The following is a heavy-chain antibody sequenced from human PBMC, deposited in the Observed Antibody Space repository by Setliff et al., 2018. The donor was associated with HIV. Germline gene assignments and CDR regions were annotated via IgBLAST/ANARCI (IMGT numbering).Heavy chain of an antibody. V-gene: IGHV4-34*01. D-gene: IGHD6-25*01. CDR3: ARVGRRDGWGRIAAIGWTWFDP. CDR1: GGSFSGYY. CDR2: ISHSGVT. J-gene: IGHJ5*02. Sequence: SETLSLTCAVYGGSFSGYYWTWVRQRPGRGPEWIGEISHSGVTVYTPSLKSRLHISLDTSKNQFSLRLTSITAADTAVYYCARVGRRDGWGRIAAIGWTWFDPWGQGTRVTVSS.